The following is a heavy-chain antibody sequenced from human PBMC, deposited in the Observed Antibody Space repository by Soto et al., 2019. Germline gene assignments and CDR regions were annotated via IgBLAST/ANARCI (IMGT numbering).Heavy chain of an antibody. J-gene: IGHJ6*02. V-gene: IGHV1-18*01. CDR2: ISAYNGHT. Sequence: ASVKVSCKASGYTFTNYGINWVRQAPGQGLEWMGWISAYNGHTNYAQKVQGRVTMTTDTSTSTAYMELRSLRSGDTAVYYCARGGSEYYNYGLDVWGQGTTVTVSS. D-gene: IGHD6-19*01. CDR1: GYTFTNYG. CDR3: ARGGSEYYNYGLDV.